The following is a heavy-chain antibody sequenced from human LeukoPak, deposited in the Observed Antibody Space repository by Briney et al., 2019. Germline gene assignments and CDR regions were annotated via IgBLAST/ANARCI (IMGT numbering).Heavy chain of an antibody. CDR2: INAGNGNT. Sequence: ASVKVSCKASGYTFTSYGISWVRQAPGQRLEWMGWINAGNGNTKYSQKFQGRVTITRDTSASTAYMELSSLRSEDTAVYYCARDRDPYYYDSSGPGYWGQGTLVTVSS. CDR3: ARDRDPYYYDSSGPGY. V-gene: IGHV1-3*01. J-gene: IGHJ4*02. CDR1: GYTFTSYG. D-gene: IGHD3-22*01.